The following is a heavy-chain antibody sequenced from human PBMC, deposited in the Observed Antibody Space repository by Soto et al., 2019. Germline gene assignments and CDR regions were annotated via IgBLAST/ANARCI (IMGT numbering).Heavy chain of an antibody. CDR1: GFTFGNYW. J-gene: IGHJ6*02. D-gene: IGHD6-19*01. Sequence: EVKLVESGGGLVQPGGSLRLSCADSGFTFGNYWMHWVRQFPGKGLEWVARINSDGSSLIYADSVKGRFTISRDNAKNTLYLEMNSLRGEDSAVYFCARRLVDTTTHAYYYYALDVWGQGTTVTVS. CDR3: ARRLVDTTTHAYYYYALDV. CDR2: INSDGSSL. V-gene: IGHV3-74*01.